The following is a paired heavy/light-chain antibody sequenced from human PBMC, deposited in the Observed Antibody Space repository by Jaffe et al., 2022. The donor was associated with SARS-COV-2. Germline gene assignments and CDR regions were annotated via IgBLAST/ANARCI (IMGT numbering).Heavy chain of an antibody. CDR1: GGSISSGGYY. J-gene: IGHJ4*02. CDR3: ARRMYRDNGWFGIDF. Sequence: QVQLQESGPGLVKPSQTLSLTCTVSGGSISSGGYYWSWIRQHPGKGLEWIGYIYYSGSTYYNPSLQSRVFISVDTSKNQFSLKLSSVTAADTAVYYCARRMYRDNGWFGIDFWGLGTLVTVSS. D-gene: IGHD3-10*01. CDR2: IYYSGST. V-gene: IGHV4-31*03.
Light chain of an antibody. CDR1: VLPKQY. Sequence: SYELTQPPSVSVSPGQTARITCSGNVLPKQYAYWYQQKPGQAPVLVIYKDTERPSGIPERFSGSSSGTAVTLTISGVQAEDEADYYCQSADSTGTGVVFGGGTKLTVL. CDR2: KDT. J-gene: IGLJ2*01. CDR3: QSADSTGTGVV. V-gene: IGLV3-25*03.